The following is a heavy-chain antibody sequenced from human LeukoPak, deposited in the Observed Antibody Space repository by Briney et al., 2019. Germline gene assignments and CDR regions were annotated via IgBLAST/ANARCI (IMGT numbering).Heavy chain of an antibody. Sequence: ASVRVSCKASGGTFSSYAISWVRQAPGQGLEWMGGIIPIFGTANYAQKFQGRVTITADESTSTAYMELSSLRSEDTAVYYCASNYDFWSGYWGPLDYWGQGTLVTVSS. CDR1: GGTFSSYA. D-gene: IGHD3-3*01. V-gene: IGHV1-69*13. J-gene: IGHJ4*02. CDR3: ASNYDFWSGYWGPLDY. CDR2: IIPIFGTA.